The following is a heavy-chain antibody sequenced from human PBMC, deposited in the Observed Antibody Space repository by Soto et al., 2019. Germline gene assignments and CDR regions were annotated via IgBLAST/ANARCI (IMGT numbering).Heavy chain of an antibody. D-gene: IGHD6-13*01. Sequence: QVQLVESGGGVVQPGRSLRLSCAASGFTFSSYGMHWVRQAPGKGLEWVAVIWYDGSNKYYADSVKGRFTISRDNSKNTLYLKMNRLRAEDTAVYYCASDVGRRQQLEYWGQGTLVTVSS. CDR1: GFTFSSYG. J-gene: IGHJ4*02. V-gene: IGHV3-33*01. CDR2: IWYDGSNK. CDR3: ASDVGRRQQLEY.